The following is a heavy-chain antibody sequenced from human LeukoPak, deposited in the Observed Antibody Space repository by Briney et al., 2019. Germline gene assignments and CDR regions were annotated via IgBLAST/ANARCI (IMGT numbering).Heavy chain of an antibody. CDR1: GFTFSSYS. V-gene: IGHV3-21*01. Sequence: GGSLRLSCAASGFTFSSYSMNWVRQAPGKGLEWVSSISSSSSYIYYADSVKGRFTTSRYNAKNSLYLQMNSLRADDTAVYYCARAYSGRYGLGYYYMDVWGKGTTVTISS. CDR2: ISSSSSYI. CDR3: ARAYSGRYGLGYYYMDV. D-gene: IGHD1-26*01. J-gene: IGHJ6*03.